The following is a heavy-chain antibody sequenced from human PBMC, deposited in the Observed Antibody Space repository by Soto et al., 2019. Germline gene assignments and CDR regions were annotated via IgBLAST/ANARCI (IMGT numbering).Heavy chain of an antibody. D-gene: IGHD3-3*01. J-gene: IGHJ5*02. CDR2: ISTYNGNT. Sequence: QVQLVQSGAEVKKPGASVKVSCRASGYTFSSYGISWVRQAPGQVLEWMGWISTYNGNTNDAQNLHGRVTMTTDTSTSTAYMELRSLRSDETAVYYCARFRPWSGYWGWFDPWGQGTLVTVSS. CDR1: GYTFSSYG. CDR3: ARFRPWSGYWGWFDP. V-gene: IGHV1-18*01.